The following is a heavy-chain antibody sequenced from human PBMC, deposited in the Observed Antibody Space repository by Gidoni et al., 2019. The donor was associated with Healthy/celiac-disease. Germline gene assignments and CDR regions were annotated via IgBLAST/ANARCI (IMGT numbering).Heavy chain of an antibody. Sequence: QVHLQESGPGLVKPSETLSLTCTVSGGSISSYYWSWIRQPPGKGLEWIGYIYYSGSTNYNPSLKSRVTIAVDTSKNQFSLKLSSVTAADTAVYYCARDFGYSYGYYDNWFDPWGQGTLVTVSS. CDR2: IYYSGST. J-gene: IGHJ5*02. CDR1: GGSISSYY. CDR3: ARDFGYSYGYYDNWFDP. D-gene: IGHD5-18*01. V-gene: IGHV4-59*01.